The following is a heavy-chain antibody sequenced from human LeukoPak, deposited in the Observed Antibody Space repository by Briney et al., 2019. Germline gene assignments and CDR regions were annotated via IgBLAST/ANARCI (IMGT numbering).Heavy chain of an antibody. J-gene: IGHJ5*02. D-gene: IGHD5-18*01. CDR2: IYYSGST. CDR1: GFTFSSYA. Sequence: LRLSCAASGFTFSSYAMSWVRQHPGKGLEWIGYIYYSGSTYYNPSLKSRVTISVDTSKNQFSLKLSSVTAADTAVYYCARGRDTDTFDPWGQGTLVTVSS. V-gene: IGHV4-31*02. CDR3: ARGRDTDTFDP.